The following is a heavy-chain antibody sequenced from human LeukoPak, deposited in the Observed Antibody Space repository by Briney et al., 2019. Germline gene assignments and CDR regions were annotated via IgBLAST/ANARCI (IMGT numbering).Heavy chain of an antibody. CDR1: GFTFSSYW. V-gene: IGHV3-74*01. J-gene: IGHJ6*02. Sequence: GGSLRLSCAASGFTFSSYWMHWVRQAPGKGLVWVSRINSDGSSTSYADSVKGRFTISRDNAKNTLYLQMNSLRAEDTAVYYCARGPPKASYYYYGMDVWGQGTTVTVSS. CDR2: INSDGSST. CDR3: ARGPPKASYYYYGMDV.